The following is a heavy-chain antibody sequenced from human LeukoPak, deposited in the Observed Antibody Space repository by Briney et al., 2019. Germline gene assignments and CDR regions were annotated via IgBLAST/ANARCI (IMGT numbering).Heavy chain of an antibody. D-gene: IGHD4-17*01. Sequence: SETLSLTCTVSGGSISSSNYWWGWIRQPPGKGLEWIGEINHSGATNYNPSLKSRVTISVDTSKNQFSLKLSSVTAADTAVYYCAASRRAYETTVTTWSSIYFDHWGQGTLVTVSS. V-gene: IGHV4-39*07. J-gene: IGHJ4*02. CDR1: GGSISSSNYW. CDR2: INHSGAT. CDR3: AASRRAYETTVTTWSSIYFDH.